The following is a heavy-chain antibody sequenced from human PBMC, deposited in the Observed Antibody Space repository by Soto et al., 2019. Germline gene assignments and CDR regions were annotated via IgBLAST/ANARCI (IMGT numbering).Heavy chain of an antibody. CDR1: GFTFSSYS. D-gene: IGHD3-10*01. CDR3: ARDHVLLWFGELLSSHYYGMDV. CDR2: ISSSSSTI. Sequence: GGSLRLSCAASGFTFSSYSMNWVRQAPGKGLEWVSYISSSSSTIYYANSVKGRFTISRDNAKNSLYLQMNSLRDEDTAVYYCARDHVLLWFGELLSSHYYGMDVWRQGTTATVSS. J-gene: IGHJ6*02. V-gene: IGHV3-48*02.